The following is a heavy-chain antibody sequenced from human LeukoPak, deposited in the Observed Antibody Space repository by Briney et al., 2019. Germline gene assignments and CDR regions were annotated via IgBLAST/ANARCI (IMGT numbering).Heavy chain of an antibody. CDR3: ARVNWGSGSFDS. V-gene: IGHV3-74*01. CDR1: GFLLSTFW. D-gene: IGHD3-10*01. Sequence: GGSLTLSCAASGFLLSTFWMHWVRQAPGKGLVWVARINVEGDYIDYAESVKGRFTISRDNAKNSLYLQMNSLRDEDTAVYYCARVNWGSGSFDSWGQGTLVTVSS. J-gene: IGHJ5*01. CDR2: INVEGDYI.